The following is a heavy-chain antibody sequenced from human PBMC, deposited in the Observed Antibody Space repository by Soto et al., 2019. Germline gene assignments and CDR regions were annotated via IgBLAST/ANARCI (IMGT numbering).Heavy chain of an antibody. D-gene: IGHD1-26*01. CDR3: ARIKWGLNHYNGMDV. J-gene: IGHJ6*02. Sequence: ASVKVSCKPSGYSFSDYFIQWVRQAPGQGLEWVAWINPKTAATNYAKKFQGRVSLTWDTSSTTAYMELTRLRPDDTAVYYCARIKWGLNHYNGMDVWGQGTTVTVSS. CDR1: GYSFSDYF. CDR2: INPKTAAT. V-gene: IGHV1-2*02.